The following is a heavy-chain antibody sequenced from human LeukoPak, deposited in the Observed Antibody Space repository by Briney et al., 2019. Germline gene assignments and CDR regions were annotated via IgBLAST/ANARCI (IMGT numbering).Heavy chain of an antibody. J-gene: IGHJ4*02. CDR3: AKEGTITAYNFDY. CDR1: GFTFSSFY. V-gene: IGHV3-7*04. Sequence: GGSLRLSCTASGFTFSSFYMSWVRQAPGKGLDWVANIKGDGGEKYYVDSVKGRFTISRDNAKNSLYLQMNSLRAEDTAVYYCAKEGTITAYNFDYWGQGTLVTVSS. D-gene: IGHD5-12*01. CDR2: IKGDGGEK.